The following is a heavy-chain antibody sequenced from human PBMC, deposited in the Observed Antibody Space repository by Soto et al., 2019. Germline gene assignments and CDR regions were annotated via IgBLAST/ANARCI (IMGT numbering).Heavy chain of an antibody. Sequence: GGSLRLSCAASGFTFSSYSMNWVRQAPGKGLEWVSSISSSSSYIYYADSVKGRFTISRDNAKNSLYLQMNSLRAEDTAVYYCARGGYSSSIIDWFDPWGQGTLVTVSS. D-gene: IGHD6-13*01. CDR3: ARGGYSSSIIDWFDP. V-gene: IGHV3-21*01. CDR2: ISSSSSYI. J-gene: IGHJ5*02. CDR1: GFTFSSYS.